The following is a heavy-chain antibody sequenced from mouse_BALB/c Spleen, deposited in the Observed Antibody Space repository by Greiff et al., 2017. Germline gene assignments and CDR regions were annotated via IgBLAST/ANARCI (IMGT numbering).Heavy chain of an antibody. J-gene: IGHJ4*01. CDR2: ISSGSSTI. V-gene: IGHV5-17*02. Sequence: DVKLVESGGGLVQPGGSRKLSCAASGFTFSSFGMHWVRQAPEKGLEWVAYISSGSSTIYYADTVKGRFTISRDNPKNTLFLQMTSLRSEDTAMYYCARGAYYGKRDYYAMDYWGQGTSVTVSS. CDR1: GFTFSSFG. D-gene: IGHD2-10*01. CDR3: ARGAYYGKRDYYAMDY.